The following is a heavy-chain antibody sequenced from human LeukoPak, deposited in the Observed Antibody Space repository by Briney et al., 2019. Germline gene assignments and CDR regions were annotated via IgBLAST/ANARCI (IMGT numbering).Heavy chain of an antibody. V-gene: IGHV3-48*04. CDR2: ISSSSSTI. CDR1: GFTFSSYS. D-gene: IGHD6-6*01. CDR3: ARGDLRAQLEAFDI. J-gene: IGHJ3*02. Sequence: PGGSLRLSCAASGFTFSSYSMNWVRQAPGKGLEWVSYISSSSSTIYYADSVKGRFTISRDNAKNSLYLQMNSLRAEDTAVYYCARGDLRAQLEAFDIWGQGTMVTVSS.